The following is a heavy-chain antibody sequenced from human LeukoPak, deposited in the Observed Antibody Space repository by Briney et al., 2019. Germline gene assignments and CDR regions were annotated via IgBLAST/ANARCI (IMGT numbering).Heavy chain of an antibody. CDR1: GGSFSGYY. CDR3: ARFSSPYYDFWSGYYRVAWFDP. D-gene: IGHD3-3*01. V-gene: IGHV4-34*01. CDR2: INHSGST. J-gene: IGHJ5*02. Sequence: ETLSLTCAVYGGSFSGYYWSWIRQPPGKGLEWIGEINHSGSTNYNPSLKSRVTISVDTSKNQFSLKLSSVTAADTAVYYCARFSSPYYDFWSGYYRVAWFDPWGQGTLVTVSS.